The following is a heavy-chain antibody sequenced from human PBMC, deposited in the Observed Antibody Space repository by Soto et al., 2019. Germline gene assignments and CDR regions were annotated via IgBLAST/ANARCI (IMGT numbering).Heavy chain of an antibody. Sequence: PGESLKISCKGSGYSFTSYWIGWVRQMPGKGLEWMGIIYPGDSDTRYSPSFQGQVTISADRSTSTAYLRWSSLKASDTAMYYCARQRPSSGYDYYYYGMDVWGQGTTVTVSS. V-gene: IGHV5-51*01. CDR1: GYSFTSYW. D-gene: IGHD6-19*01. CDR3: ARQRPSSGYDYYYYGMDV. J-gene: IGHJ6*02. CDR2: IYPGDSDT.